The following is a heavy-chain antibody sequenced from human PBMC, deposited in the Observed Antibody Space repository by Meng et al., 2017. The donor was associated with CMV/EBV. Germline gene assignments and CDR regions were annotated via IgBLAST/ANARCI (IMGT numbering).Heavy chain of an antibody. CDR3: YTVAPSIPGYGMDV. Sequence: LSLTCAASGFTVSSNYMSWVRQAPGKGLEWVSVIYSGGSTYYADSVKGRFTISRDNSKNTLYLQMNSLRAEDTAVYYCYTVAPSIPGYGMDVWGQGTTVTVSS. J-gene: IGHJ6*02. CDR1: GFTVSSNY. CDR2: IYSGGST. D-gene: IGHD2-21*01. V-gene: IGHV3-53*01.